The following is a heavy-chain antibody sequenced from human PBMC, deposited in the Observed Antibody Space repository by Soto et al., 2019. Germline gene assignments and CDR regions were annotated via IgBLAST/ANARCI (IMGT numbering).Heavy chain of an antibody. D-gene: IGHD6-13*01. CDR1: GYSITDAYY. V-gene: IGHV4-38-2*02. J-gene: IGHJ6*02. CDR3: ARDGYMGSSWFAYYGMDV. Sequence: PSETLSLTCAVSGYSITDAYYWAWIRQPPGKGLEWIGNIHPGGNSYYNPSLKSRVTISVDTSKNQLSLNLNSVTAADTAVYYCARDGYMGSSWFAYYGMDVWGQGTTVTVSS. CDR2: IHPGGNS.